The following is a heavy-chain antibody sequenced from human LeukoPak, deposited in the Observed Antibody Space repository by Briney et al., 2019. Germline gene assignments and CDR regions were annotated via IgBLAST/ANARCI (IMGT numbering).Heavy chain of an antibody. CDR3: ATENYDFWSGYGTYYMDV. V-gene: IGHV1-69*01. D-gene: IGHD3-3*01. J-gene: IGHJ6*03. Sequence: SVKVSCKASGGTFSSYAISWVRQAPGQGLEWMGGIIPIFGTANYAQKFQGRVTITADESTSTAYMELSSLRSEDTAVYYCATENYDFWSGYGTYYMDVWGKGTTVTISS. CDR1: GGTFSSYA. CDR2: IIPIFGTA.